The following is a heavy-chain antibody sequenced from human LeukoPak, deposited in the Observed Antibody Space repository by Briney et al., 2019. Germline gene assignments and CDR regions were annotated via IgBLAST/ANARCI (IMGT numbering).Heavy chain of an antibody. Sequence: ASVTVSCKASGGTFSSYAISWVRQAPGQGLEWMGGIIPTFGTANYAQKFQGRVTITADESTSTAYMEPSSLRSEDTAVYYCAYSGYDIAYYGMDVWGQGTTVTVSS. CDR3: AYSGYDIAYYGMDV. V-gene: IGHV1-69*13. CDR1: GGTFSSYA. D-gene: IGHD5-12*01. J-gene: IGHJ6*02. CDR2: IIPTFGTA.